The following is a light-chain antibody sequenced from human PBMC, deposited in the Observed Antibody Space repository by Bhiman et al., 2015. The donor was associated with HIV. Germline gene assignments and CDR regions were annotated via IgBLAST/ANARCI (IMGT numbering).Light chain of an antibody. J-gene: IGLJ2*01. V-gene: IGLV2-14*01. CDR1: SSDVGDYNY. Sequence: QSALTQPASVSGSPGQSITISCTGTSSDVGDYNYVSWYQQHPGKAPKVMIYDVSKRPSGVSNRFSGSKSANTASLTISGLQAEDEADYYCSSYASSSTLVFGGGTQLTV. CDR2: DVS. CDR3: SSYASSSTLV.